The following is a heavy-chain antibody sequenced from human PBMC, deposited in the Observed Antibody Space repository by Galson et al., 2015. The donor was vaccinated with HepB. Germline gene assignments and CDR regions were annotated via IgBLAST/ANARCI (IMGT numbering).Heavy chain of an antibody. CDR1: GFTFSSYA. V-gene: IGHV3-64*01. D-gene: IGHD1-26*01. CDR3: ARDRDSGSYVLDY. J-gene: IGHJ4*02. Sequence: SLRLSCAASGFTFSSYAMHWVRQAPGKGLEYVSAISSNGGSTYYANSVKGRFTISRDNSKNTLYLQMGSLRAEDMAVYYCARDRDSGSYVLDYWGQGTLVTVSS. CDR2: ISSNGGST.